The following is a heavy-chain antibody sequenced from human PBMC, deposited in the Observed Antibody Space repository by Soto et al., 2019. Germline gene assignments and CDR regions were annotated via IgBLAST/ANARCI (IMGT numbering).Heavy chain of an antibody. V-gene: IGHV4-39*01. CDR2: IFYSGTT. CDR1: GGSITTTTYY. CDR3: ARDYGSGNWFDP. D-gene: IGHD3-10*01. Sequence: QLQLQESGPGLVKPSETLSLTCTVSGGSITTTTYYWAWIRQPPGTGLEWIGSIFYSGTTYYSPSLKSRVTISVDTSKNQFSLRLTSVTAADTAVYYCARDYGSGNWFDPWGQGTLVTVSS. J-gene: IGHJ5*02.